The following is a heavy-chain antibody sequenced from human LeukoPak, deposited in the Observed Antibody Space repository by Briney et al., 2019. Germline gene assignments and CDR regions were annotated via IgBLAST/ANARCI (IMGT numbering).Heavy chain of an antibody. J-gene: IGHJ4*02. V-gene: IGHV3-23*01. CDR2: ISGSGGST. CDR1: GFTFSSYA. CDR3: ATISRFCSSTSCYSVY. D-gene: IGHD2-2*01. Sequence: GGSLRLSCAASGFTFSSYAMSWVRQAPGKGLEWVSAISGSGGSTYYADSVKGRFTISRDNSKNTLYLLMNSLRAEDTAVYYCATISRFCSSTSCYSVYWGQGTLVTVSS.